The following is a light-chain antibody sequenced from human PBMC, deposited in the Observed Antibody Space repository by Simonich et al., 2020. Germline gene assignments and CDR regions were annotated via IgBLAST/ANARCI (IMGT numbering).Light chain of an antibody. Sequence: QSALTQPASVSGSPGQSITISCTGTSSDVGGYNYVSWYHQHPGKAPKLMIYDVSKRPSGVSNRFSGSKSGNTASLTVSGLQAEDEADYYCSSYAGSNNLVFGGGTKLTVL. CDR3: SSYAGSNNLV. J-gene: IGLJ2*01. V-gene: IGLV2-8*01. CDR1: SSDVGGYNY. CDR2: DVS.